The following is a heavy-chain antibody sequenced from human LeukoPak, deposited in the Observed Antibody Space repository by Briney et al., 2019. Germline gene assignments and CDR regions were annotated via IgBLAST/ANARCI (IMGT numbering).Heavy chain of an antibody. Sequence: SETLSLTCTVSGGSISTYYWSWIRQPPGKGLEWIGYIYYSGTTNYNPSLESRVTISVDTSKNQFSLKLSSATAADTAVYYCARYSGYYYTGYYYYGMDVWGQGTTVTVSS. CDR2: IYYSGTT. V-gene: IGHV4-59*12. CDR1: GGSISTYY. J-gene: IGHJ6*02. D-gene: IGHD3-22*01. CDR3: ARYSGYYYTGYYYYGMDV.